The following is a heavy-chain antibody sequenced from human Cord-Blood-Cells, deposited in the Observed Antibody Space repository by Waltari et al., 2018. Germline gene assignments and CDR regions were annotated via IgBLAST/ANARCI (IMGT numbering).Heavy chain of an antibody. CDR2: MKSKTDGGTT. D-gene: IGHD3-3*01. CDR3: TTAIRGVVYS. CDR1: GFTFSNAW. J-gene: IGHJ5*02. Sequence: EVQLVESGGGLVKPGGSLRLSCAASGFTFSNAWMSWVRQGPGKGLEWVGRMKSKTDGGTTDYAAPVKGRFTISRDDSKNTLYLKMNSLKTEDTAVYYCTTAIRGVVYSWGQGTLVTVSS. V-gene: IGHV3-15*01.